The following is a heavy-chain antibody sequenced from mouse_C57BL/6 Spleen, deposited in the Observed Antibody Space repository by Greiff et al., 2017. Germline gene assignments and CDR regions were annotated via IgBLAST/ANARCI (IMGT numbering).Heavy chain of an antibody. D-gene: IGHD2-5*01. CDR2: IDPSDSYT. CDR3: ARRDSNYPFDY. CDR1: GYTFTSYW. V-gene: IGHV1-50*01. J-gene: IGHJ2*01. Sequence: VQLQQPGAELVKPGASVKLSCKASGYTFTSYWMPWVKQRPGQGLEWIGEIDPSDSYTNYNQKFKGKASLTVDTSSSTAYMQLSSLTSEDSAVYYCARRDSNYPFDYWGQGTTLTVSS.